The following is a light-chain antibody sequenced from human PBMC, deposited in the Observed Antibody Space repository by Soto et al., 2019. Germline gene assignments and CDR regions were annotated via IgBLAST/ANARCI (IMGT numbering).Light chain of an antibody. V-gene: IGLV3-25*02. J-gene: IGLJ1*01. Sequence: SYDLTQPPSVSVSPGQTARITCSGDTLPKQHPYWSQQKPGQAPVLIINKNSERPSGIPERFSGSTSGTTGTLTIRGVQAEDEADYYRQSAASSGTFIFGSGTKVTVL. CDR3: QSAASSGTFI. CDR1: TLPKQH. CDR2: KNS.